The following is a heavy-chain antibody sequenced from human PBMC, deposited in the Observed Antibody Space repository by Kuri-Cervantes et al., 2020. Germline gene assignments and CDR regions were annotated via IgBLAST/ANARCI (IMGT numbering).Heavy chain of an antibody. CDR3: ARGYCSGGSCYSGENLFDY. Sequence: GGSLRLSCAASGFTFSDYYMSWIRQAPGKGLEWVSYISSSGSTIYYADSVKGRFTISRDNAKNSLYLQMNSLRAEDTALYHCARGYCSGGSCYSGENLFDYWGQGTLVTVSS. V-gene: IGHV3-11*01. CDR2: ISSSGSTI. D-gene: IGHD2-15*01. CDR1: GFTFSDYY. J-gene: IGHJ4*02.